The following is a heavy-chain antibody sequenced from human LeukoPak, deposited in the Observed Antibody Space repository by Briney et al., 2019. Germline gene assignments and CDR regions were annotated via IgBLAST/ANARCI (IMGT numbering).Heavy chain of an antibody. CDR3: ARVDSIFGVVSWFDP. CDR1: GFTFSSYS. CDR2: ISSSSSYI. V-gene: IGHV3-21*01. Sequence: PGGSLRLSCAASGFTFSSYSMNWVRQAQGSVLQWVSSISSSSSYIYYADSVKGRFTISRDNAKNSLYLQMNSLRAEDTAVYYCARVDSIFGVVSWFDPWGQGTLVTVSS. D-gene: IGHD3-3*01. J-gene: IGHJ5*02.